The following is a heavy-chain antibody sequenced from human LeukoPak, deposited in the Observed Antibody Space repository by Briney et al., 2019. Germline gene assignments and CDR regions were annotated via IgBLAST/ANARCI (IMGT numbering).Heavy chain of an antibody. CDR1: GFTFNSYW. CDR2: IKQDGSEK. D-gene: IGHD2-2*02. Sequence: GGSLRLSCATSGFTFNSYWMSWVRQAPGKGLEWVANIKQDGSEKYYVDSVKGRFTISRDNAKNSVYLQMNSLRGEDTAVYYCARDYCSSSSSCYRHSAFDIWGQGTMVSVSS. CDR3: ARDYCSSSSSCYRHSAFDI. V-gene: IGHV3-7*01. J-gene: IGHJ3*02.